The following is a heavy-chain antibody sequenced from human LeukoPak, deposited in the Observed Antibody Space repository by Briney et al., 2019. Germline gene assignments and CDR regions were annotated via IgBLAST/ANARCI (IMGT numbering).Heavy chain of an antibody. J-gene: IGHJ3*02. CDR2: IYYSGST. CDR3: ARGSQYSSGAFDS. CDR1: GGSISSYY. V-gene: IGHV4-59*01. D-gene: IGHD6-19*01. Sequence: NPSETLSLTCTVSGGSISSYYWSWIRQPPGKGLEWIGYIYYSGSTNYNPSLKSRVTMSVDTSKNQFSLKLSSVTAADTAVYYCARGSQYSSGAFDSWGQGTMVTVSS.